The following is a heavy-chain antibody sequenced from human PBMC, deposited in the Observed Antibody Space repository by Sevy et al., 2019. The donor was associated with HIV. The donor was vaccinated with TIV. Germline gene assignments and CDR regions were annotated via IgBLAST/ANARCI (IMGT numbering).Heavy chain of an antibody. D-gene: IGHD5-12*01. Sequence: GGSLRLSCAASGFTFSSYAMNWVRQAPGKGLEWVSSINAISSNIYYADSVKGRFTISRDNAENSLYLQMNSVRAEDTAVYYCAKAGATKDGMDVWGQGTTVTVSS. CDR2: INAISSNI. CDR3: AKAGATKDGMDV. J-gene: IGHJ6*02. V-gene: IGHV3-21*04. CDR1: GFTFSSYA.